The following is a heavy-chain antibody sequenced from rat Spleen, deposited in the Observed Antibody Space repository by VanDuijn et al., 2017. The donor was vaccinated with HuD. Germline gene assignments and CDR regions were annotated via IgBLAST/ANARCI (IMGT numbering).Heavy chain of an antibody. CDR3: TRDRETTRAYYFDY. CDR2: INIGGGYT. V-gene: IGHV5S13*01. Sequence: EVQLVETGGGLVQPGKSLKLSCAALGFTFSDYDMAWVRQAPTKGLEWVSSINIGGGYTYDRDSLKGRFTISRDNAKNTLYLQLNSLRSEDTATYYCTRDRETTRAYYFDYWGQGVMVTVSS. D-gene: IGHD1-4*01. CDR1: GFTFSDYD. J-gene: IGHJ2*01.